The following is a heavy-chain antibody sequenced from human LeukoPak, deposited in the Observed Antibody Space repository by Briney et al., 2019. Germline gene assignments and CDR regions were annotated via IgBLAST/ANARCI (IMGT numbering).Heavy chain of an antibody. J-gene: IGHJ6*03. Sequence: ASVKVSCKASGYTFTSYYMHWVRQAPGQGLEWMGIINPSGGSTSYAQKFQGRVTITADESTSTAYMELSSLRSEDTAVYYCATREPHYYYMDVWGKGTTVTVSS. CDR2: INPSGGST. D-gene: IGHD1-26*01. CDR3: ATREPHYYYMDV. CDR1: GYTFTSYY. V-gene: IGHV1-46*01.